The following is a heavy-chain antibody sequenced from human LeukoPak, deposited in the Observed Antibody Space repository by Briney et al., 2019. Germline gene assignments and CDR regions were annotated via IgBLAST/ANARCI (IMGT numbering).Heavy chain of an antibody. J-gene: IGHJ6*02. CDR1: GGSISSSNW. CDR2: IYHSGST. D-gene: IGHD3-10*01. V-gene: IGHV4-4*02. CDR3: ARGAGFGELAPPGPNRYGMDV. Sequence: SGTLSLTCAVSGGSISSSNWWSWVRQPPGKGLEWIGEIYHSGSTNYNPSLKSRVTISVDKSKNQFSLKLSSVTAADTAVYYCARGAGFGELAPPGPNRYGMDVWGQGTTVTVSS.